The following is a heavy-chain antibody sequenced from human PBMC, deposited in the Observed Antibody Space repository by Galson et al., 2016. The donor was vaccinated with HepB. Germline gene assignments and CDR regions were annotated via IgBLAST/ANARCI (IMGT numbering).Heavy chain of an antibody. CDR3: AKGSGDP. CDR1: GDSVTTTTYY. D-gene: IGHD2-21*01. CDR2: IYSSGTT. Sequence: SETLSLTCIVSGDSVTTTTYYWTWFRQPPGKGLEWIGFIYSSGTTAYNSPPQSRFPTSIDTSKNQFSLKLTSVTPTDTAVYYCAKGSGDPWGRGTLVTVSS. J-gene: IGHJ2*01. V-gene: IGHV4-61*01.